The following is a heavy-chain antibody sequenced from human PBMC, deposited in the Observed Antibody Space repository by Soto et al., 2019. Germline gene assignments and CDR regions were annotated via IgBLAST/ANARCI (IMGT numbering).Heavy chain of an antibody. Sequence: GWSLRLSCASSGFTFINFGMHWVRQAPGKGLEWVALISYDGSNKYYADSVKGRFTISRDSTKNTLSLQINSLRAEDSAVYYCAKDLHSSGWAAYNFDYWGQGTLVTVSS. J-gene: IGHJ4*02. D-gene: IGHD6-25*01. CDR2: ISYDGSNK. V-gene: IGHV3-30*18. CDR3: AKDLHSSGWAAYNFDY. CDR1: GFTFINFG.